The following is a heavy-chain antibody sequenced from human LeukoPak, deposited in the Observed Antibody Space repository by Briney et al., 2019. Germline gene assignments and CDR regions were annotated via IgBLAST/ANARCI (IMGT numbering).Heavy chain of an antibody. Sequence: SETLSLTCTVSGGSISSSSYYWGWIRQPPGKGLEWIGSIYYSGSTYYNPSLKSRVTISVDTSKNQFSLKLSSVTAADTAVYYCARSLDYGDPLFDYWGQRTLVTVSS. CDR2: IYYSGST. CDR3: ARSLDYGDPLFDY. D-gene: IGHD4-17*01. CDR1: GGSISSSSYY. J-gene: IGHJ4*02. V-gene: IGHV4-39*01.